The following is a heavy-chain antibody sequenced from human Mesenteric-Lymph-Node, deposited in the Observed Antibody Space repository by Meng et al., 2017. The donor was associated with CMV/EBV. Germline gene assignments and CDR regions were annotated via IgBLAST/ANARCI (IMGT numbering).Heavy chain of an antibody. V-gene: IGHV4-39*07. Sequence: GPLRLSCTVSGDSTSSSDYYWGWIRQTPGKGLEWIGNIFYSGTTYYNPSLKSRVTILVDTSKNQISLQLSSVTAADRAVYYCARGSAATYYYDSSGFDFWGQGTLVTVSS. CDR2: IFYSGTT. CDR1: GDSTSSSDYY. J-gene: IGHJ4*02. CDR3: ARGSAATYYYDSSGFDF. D-gene: IGHD3-22*01.